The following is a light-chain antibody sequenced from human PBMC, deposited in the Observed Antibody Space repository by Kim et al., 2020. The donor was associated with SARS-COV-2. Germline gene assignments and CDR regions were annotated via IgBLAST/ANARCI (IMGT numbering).Light chain of an antibody. CDR1: ALPKQF. J-gene: IGLJ7*01. CDR2: EDT. CDR3: QSADTSGTFPAV. Sequence: SYELTQPPSLSVSPGQTARITCSGDALPKQFAYWYQQRPGQAPLLVIFEDTKRPSGIPERFSGSSSGTTVTLTISGVQAEDEADYYCQSADTSGTFPAVFGGGTQLTVL. V-gene: IGLV3-25*03.